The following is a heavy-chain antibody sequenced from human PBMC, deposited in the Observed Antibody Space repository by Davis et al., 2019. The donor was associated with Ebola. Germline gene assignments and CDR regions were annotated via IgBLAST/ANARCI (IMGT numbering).Heavy chain of an antibody. CDR2: IIPILGIA. Sequence: AASVKISCKASGGTFSSYAISWVRQAPGQGREWMGRIIPILGIANYAQKFQGRVTITADKYTSTAYMELSSLRSEDTAVYYCARNVDTAFPLWGQGTMVTVSS. J-gene: IGHJ3*01. D-gene: IGHD5-18*01. CDR1: GGTFSSYA. V-gene: IGHV1-69*04. CDR3: ARNVDTAFPL.